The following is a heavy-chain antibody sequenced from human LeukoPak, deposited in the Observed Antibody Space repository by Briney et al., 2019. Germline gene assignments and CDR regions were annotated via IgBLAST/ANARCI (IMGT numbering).Heavy chain of an antibody. Sequence: GGSLRLSCAASGFTFSSYSMNWVRQAPGKGLEWVSYLSSSGTIYYIDSVKGRFTISRDNAKNSLYLQMNSLRAEDTAVYYCAKGHGYSQRPHYFDYWGQGTLVTVSS. CDR1: GFTFSSYS. CDR3: AKGHGYSQRPHYFDY. D-gene: IGHD1-26*01. V-gene: IGHV3-48*04. J-gene: IGHJ4*02. CDR2: LSSSGTI.